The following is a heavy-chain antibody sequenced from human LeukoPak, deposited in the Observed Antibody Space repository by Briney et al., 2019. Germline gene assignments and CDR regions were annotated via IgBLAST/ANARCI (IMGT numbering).Heavy chain of an antibody. CDR2: IYTSGST. V-gene: IGHV4-4*07. J-gene: IGHJ4*02. Sequence: MPSETLSLTCTVSGGSISSNYWSWIRQPAGKGLEWIGRIYTSGSTNYNPSLKSRVTMSVDTSKNQFSLKLSSVTAADTAVYYCARVDCSSTSCYSYFDYWGQGTLVTVSS. CDR1: GGSISSNY. CDR3: ARVDCSSTSCYSYFDY. D-gene: IGHD2-2*02.